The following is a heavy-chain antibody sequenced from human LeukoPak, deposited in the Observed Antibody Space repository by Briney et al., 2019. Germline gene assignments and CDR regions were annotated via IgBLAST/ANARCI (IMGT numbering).Heavy chain of an antibody. V-gene: IGHV3-23*01. CDR1: EFTFGSFA. Sequence: PGGSLRLSCAAFEFTFGSFAMSWVRQAPGKGLEWVSTIDNSGDATYYADSVKGRFTMSRDNAKNTLYLQMSSLRAEDTAVYYCAKAPGAAAGTAHFQHWGQGTLVTVSS. CDR2: IDNSGDAT. CDR3: AKAPGAAAGTAHFQH. J-gene: IGHJ1*01. D-gene: IGHD6-13*01.